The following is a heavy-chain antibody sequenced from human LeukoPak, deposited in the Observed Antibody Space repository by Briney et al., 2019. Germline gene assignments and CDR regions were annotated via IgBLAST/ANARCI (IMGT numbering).Heavy chain of an antibody. D-gene: IGHD3-22*01. J-gene: IGHJ6*03. CDR3: ARVHYYDSGVPGNNYYYYYMDV. Sequence: GSSVKVSCKASGGTFSSYAIIWVRQAPGQGLEWMGGIIPIFGTANYAQKFQGRVTITADESTSTAYMELSSLRSEDTAVYYCARVHYYDSGVPGNNYYYYYMDVWGTGTTVTISS. CDR1: GGTFSSYA. CDR2: IIPIFGTA. V-gene: IGHV1-69*01.